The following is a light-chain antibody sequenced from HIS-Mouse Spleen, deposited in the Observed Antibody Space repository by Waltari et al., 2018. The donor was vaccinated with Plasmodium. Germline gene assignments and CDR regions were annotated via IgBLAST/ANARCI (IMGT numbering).Light chain of an antibody. CDR1: SSDVGSYNL. V-gene: IGLV2-14*02. CDR2: EGS. CDR3: AAWDDSLNGWV. J-gene: IGLJ3*02. Sequence: QSALTQPASVSGSPGQSITISCTGSSSDVGSYNLVSWYQQHPGKPPKLMIYEGSKRPSGVSNRFSGSKSGNTASLAISGLQSEDEADYYCAAWDDSLNGWVFGGGTKLTVL.